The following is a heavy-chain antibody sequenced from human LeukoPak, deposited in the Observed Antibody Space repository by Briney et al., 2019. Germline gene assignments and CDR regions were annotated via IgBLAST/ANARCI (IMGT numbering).Heavy chain of an antibody. CDR2: INHSGST. Sequence: SETLSLFCAVYGGSFSGYYWSWIRQPPGKGLEWNGEINHSGSTNYNPSLKSRVTISVDTSKNQFSLKLSSVTAADTAVYYCARCRKVRGVSRYYYYYGMDVWGQGTTVTVSS. V-gene: IGHV4-34*01. CDR1: GGSFSGYY. D-gene: IGHD3-10*01. J-gene: IGHJ6*02. CDR3: ARCRKVRGVSRYYYYYGMDV.